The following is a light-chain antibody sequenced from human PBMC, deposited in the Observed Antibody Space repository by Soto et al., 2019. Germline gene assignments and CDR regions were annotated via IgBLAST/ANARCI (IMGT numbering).Light chain of an antibody. CDR3: QQYDNLPIT. CDR2: AAS. J-gene: IGKJ5*01. Sequence: AIQMTQSPSSLSASVGDRVTITCRASQGIGNDLGWYQQKPGKAPKLLIYAASTLQSGVPSRFSGSGSGADFTFTISSLQPEDIATYYCQQYDNLPITFGQGTRLEIK. V-gene: IGKV1-6*01. CDR1: QGIGND.